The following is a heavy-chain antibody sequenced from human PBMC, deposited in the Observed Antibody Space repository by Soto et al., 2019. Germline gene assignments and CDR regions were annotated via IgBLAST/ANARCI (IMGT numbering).Heavy chain of an antibody. CDR2: VSDDESNK. Sequence: GGSLRLSCAASGFTFSTYAMHWVRQAPGKGLEWVALVSDDESNKNYADSVKRRFTVSRDNSKNTLYLRMNNLRAADTAVYFCARDPEARYYFDYWGQGALVTVSS. CDR3: ARDPEARYYFDY. CDR1: GFTFSTYA. V-gene: IGHV3-30-3*01. J-gene: IGHJ4*02.